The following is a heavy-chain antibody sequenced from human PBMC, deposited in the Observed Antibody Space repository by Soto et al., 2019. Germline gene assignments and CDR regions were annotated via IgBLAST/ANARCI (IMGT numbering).Heavy chain of an antibody. V-gene: IGHV4-59*01. CDR2: IYYSGST. CDR1: GGSISSYY. CDR3: ARGNSRQLWKSGAALHKYNWFDP. Sequence: QVQLQESGPGLVKPSETLSLTCTVSGGSISSYYWSWIRQPPGKGLEWIGYIYYSGSTNYNPSLRSXXXISVASSKTPXXLXLXXVPAADTAVYDCARGNSRQLWKSGAALHKYNWFDPWGQGTLVTVSS. J-gene: IGHJ5*02. D-gene: IGHD5-18*01.